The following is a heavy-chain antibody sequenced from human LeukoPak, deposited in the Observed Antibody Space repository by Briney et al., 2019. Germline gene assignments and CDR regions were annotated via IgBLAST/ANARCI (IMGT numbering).Heavy chain of an antibody. Sequence: HPGGSLRLSCAASGFTFSSYSMNWVRQAPGKGLEWVSVIYSGGSTYYADSVKGRFTISRHNSKNTLHLQMNSLRAEDTAVYYCAIGLDYYDSSGYYRSVDYWGQGTLVTVSS. J-gene: IGHJ4*02. D-gene: IGHD3-22*01. CDR3: AIGLDYYDSSGYYRSVDY. V-gene: IGHV3-53*04. CDR2: IYSGGST. CDR1: GFTFSSYS.